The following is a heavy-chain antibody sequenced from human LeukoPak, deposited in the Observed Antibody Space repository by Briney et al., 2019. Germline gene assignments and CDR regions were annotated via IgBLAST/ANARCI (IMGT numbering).Heavy chain of an antibody. CDR3: ARSISRDGYNYLGY. Sequence: ASVKVSCKASGYTFTSYDISWVRQAPGQGLEWMGRIIPILGIANYAQKFQGRVTITADKSTSTAYMELSSLRSEDTAVYYCARSISRDGYNYLGYWGQGTLVTVSS. CDR1: GYTFTSYD. CDR2: IIPILGIA. D-gene: IGHD5-24*01. J-gene: IGHJ4*02. V-gene: IGHV1-69*04.